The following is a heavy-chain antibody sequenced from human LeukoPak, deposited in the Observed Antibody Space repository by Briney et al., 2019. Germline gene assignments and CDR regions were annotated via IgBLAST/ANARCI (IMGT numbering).Heavy chain of an antibody. CDR1: GGSISSYY. D-gene: IGHD2/OR15-2a*01. J-gene: IGHJ3*02. CDR2: IYYSGST. CDR3: ARSMWGYAFDI. V-gene: IGHV4-59*01. Sequence: SETLSLTCTVSGGSISSYYWSWIRQPPGKGLEWIGYIYYSGSTNYNPSLKSRVTISVDTSKNQFSLKLSSVTAADTAVYYCARSMWGYAFDIWGQGTMVTVSS.